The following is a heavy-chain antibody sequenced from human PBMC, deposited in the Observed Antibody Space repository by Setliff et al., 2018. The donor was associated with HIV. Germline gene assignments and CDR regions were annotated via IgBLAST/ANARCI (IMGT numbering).Heavy chain of an antibody. CDR2: IWYDGSNK. D-gene: IGHD2-8*01. Sequence: PGESLKISCAASGFTFSSYGMHWVRQAPGKGLEWVAVIWYDGSNKYYADSVKGRFTISRDNSKNTLYLQMNSLRAEDTAVYYCAKERMVYAIWSALDPWGQGTLVTVSS. J-gene: IGHJ5*02. CDR1: GFTFSSYG. V-gene: IGHV3-33*06. CDR3: AKERMVYAIWSALDP.